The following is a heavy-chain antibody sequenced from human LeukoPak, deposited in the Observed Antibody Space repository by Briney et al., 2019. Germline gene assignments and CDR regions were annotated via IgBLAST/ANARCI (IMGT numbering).Heavy chain of an antibody. V-gene: IGHV7-4-1*02. CDR2: INTNTGNP. CDR3: ASGWISTATYYYDSSGYYQTRNWFDP. Sequence: GASVKVSCKASGYTFTSYAMNWVRQAPGQGLEWMGWINTNTGNPTYAQGFTGRFVFSLDTSVSTAYLQISSLKAEDTAVYYCASGWISTATYYYDSSGYYQTRNWFDPWGQGTLVTVSS. J-gene: IGHJ5*02. CDR1: GYTFTSYA. D-gene: IGHD3-22*01.